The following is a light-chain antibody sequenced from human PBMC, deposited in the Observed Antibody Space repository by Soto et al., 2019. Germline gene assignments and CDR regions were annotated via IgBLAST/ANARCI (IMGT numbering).Light chain of an antibody. Sequence: QSVLTQPASVSGSPGQSITISCTGTSSDVGGSNYVSWYQQHPDKAPKLMIYDVSNRPSEVSHRFSGSKSGNTASLMISGLQAEDEADYYCSAYRDGNNNIVVFGGGTKLTVL. CDR3: SAYRDGNNNIVV. V-gene: IGLV2-14*03. J-gene: IGLJ2*01. CDR2: DVS. CDR1: SSDVGGSNY.